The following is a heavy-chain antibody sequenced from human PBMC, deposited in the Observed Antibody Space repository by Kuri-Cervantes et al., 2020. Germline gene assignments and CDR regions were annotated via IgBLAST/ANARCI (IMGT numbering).Heavy chain of an antibody. CDR2: IYWDDDK. CDR3: ANQDSSXXXTSFDY. Sequence: SGPTLXXXTXXXXXXCTFSGFSLGXSGVGVGWIXQPPGXALEXXALIYWDDDKRYSPSLKSRLXITKXTXKNQVVLTMXXLDPVXTAXXYCANQDSSXXXTSFDYWGQGTLVTVSS. CDR1: GFSLGXSGVG. D-gene: IGHD6-19*01. J-gene: IGHJ4*02. V-gene: IGHV2-5*02.